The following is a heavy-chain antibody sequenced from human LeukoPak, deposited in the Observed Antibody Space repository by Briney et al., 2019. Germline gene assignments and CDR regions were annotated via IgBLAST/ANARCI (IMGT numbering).Heavy chain of an antibody. V-gene: IGHV3-21*01. Sequence: NPGGSLRLSCAASGFTFSSYSMNWVRQAPGKGLEWVSSISSSSSYIYYADSVKGRFTISRDNAKNSLYLQMNSLRAEDTAVYYCARVLGSGWFSAYYYYYMDVWGKGTTVTVSS. CDR1: GFTFSSYS. D-gene: IGHD6-19*01. CDR2: ISSSSSYI. J-gene: IGHJ6*03. CDR3: ARVLGSGWFSAYYYYYMDV.